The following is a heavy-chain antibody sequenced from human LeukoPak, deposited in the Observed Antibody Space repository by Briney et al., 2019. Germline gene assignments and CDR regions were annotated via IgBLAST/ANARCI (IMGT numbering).Heavy chain of an antibody. D-gene: IGHD6-19*01. CDR1: GGSISNYY. Sequence: SETLSLTCTVSGGSISNYYWSWIRQPAGKGLEWIGRIYTSGSTNYKPSLKSRVTMSVDTSKNQFSLKLSSVTAADTAVYYCARESGGAGYSSGWYYYYYMDVWGKGTTVTVSS. J-gene: IGHJ6*03. CDR2: IYTSGST. CDR3: ARESGGAGYSSGWYYYYYMDV. V-gene: IGHV4-4*07.